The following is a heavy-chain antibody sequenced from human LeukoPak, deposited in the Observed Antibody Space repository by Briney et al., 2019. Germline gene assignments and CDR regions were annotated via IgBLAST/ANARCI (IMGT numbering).Heavy chain of an antibody. CDR2: INPKSGGT. Sequence: ASVKVSCKASGYTFTGYYMHWVRQAPGQGLEWMGWINPKSGGTNYAQKFQGRVTTTRDTSISTAYMELSGLRSDDTAVYYCARHYSSGWYSDWGQGTLVTVSS. D-gene: IGHD6-19*01. CDR3: ARHYSSGWYSD. V-gene: IGHV1-2*02. J-gene: IGHJ4*02. CDR1: GYTFTGYY.